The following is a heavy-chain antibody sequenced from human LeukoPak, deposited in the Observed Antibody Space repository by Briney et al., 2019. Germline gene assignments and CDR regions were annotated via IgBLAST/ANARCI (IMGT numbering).Heavy chain of an antibody. CDR3: HRYGSGRGYYGMDV. Sequence: PGGSLRLSCAASGFTFSNACMSWVRQAPGKGLEWVGRIKSKTDGGTTDYAAPVKGRFTISRDASKNTLYLQMSRLKTQDTAVYYCHRYGSGRGYYGMDVWGQGTTVTVSS. V-gene: IGHV3-15*01. J-gene: IGHJ6*02. D-gene: IGHD3-10*01. CDR2: IKSKTDGGTT. CDR1: GFTFSNAC.